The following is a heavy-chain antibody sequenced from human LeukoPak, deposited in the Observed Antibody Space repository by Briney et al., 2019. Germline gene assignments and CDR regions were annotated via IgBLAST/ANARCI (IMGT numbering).Heavy chain of an antibody. CDR3: ARGLRVRGVSWPRLGGDAFDI. J-gene: IGHJ3*02. CDR2: IYYSGST. Sequence: SETLSLTCTVSGGSISSGGYYWSWIRQHPGKGLEWIGYIYYSGSTYYNPSLKSRVTISVDRSKNQFSLKLSSVTAADTAVYYCARGLRVRGVSWPRLGGDAFDIWGQGTMVTVSS. D-gene: IGHD3-10*01. CDR1: GGSISSGGYY. V-gene: IGHV4-31*03.